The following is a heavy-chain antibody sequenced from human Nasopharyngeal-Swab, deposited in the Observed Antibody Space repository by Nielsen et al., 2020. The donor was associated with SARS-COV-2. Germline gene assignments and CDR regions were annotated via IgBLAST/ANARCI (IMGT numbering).Heavy chain of an antibody. CDR2: ISYDGSNK. D-gene: IGHD3-22*01. CDR3: AKDRGIVVVIGFDY. J-gene: IGHJ4*02. V-gene: IGHV3-30*04. CDR1: GFTFSSYA. Sequence: GESLKISCAASGFTFSSYAMHWVRQAPGKGLEWVAVISYDGSNKYYADSVKGRFTISRDNSKNTLYLQMSSLRAEDTAVYYCAKDRGIVVVIGFDYWGQGTLVTVSS.